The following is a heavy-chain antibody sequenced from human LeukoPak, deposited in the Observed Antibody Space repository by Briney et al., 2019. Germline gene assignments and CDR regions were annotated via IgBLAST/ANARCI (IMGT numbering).Heavy chain of an antibody. CDR2: INWNGGST. CDR1: GFTFSRYW. V-gene: IGHV3-20*04. Sequence: SGGSLRLSCAASGFTFSRYWMSWVRQAPGKGLEWVSGINWNGGSTGYADSVKGRFTISRDNSKNTLYLQMNSLRAEDTAVYYCARGPSGYHNTGGQGTLVTVSS. J-gene: IGHJ4*02. D-gene: IGHD5-12*01. CDR3: ARGPSGYHNT.